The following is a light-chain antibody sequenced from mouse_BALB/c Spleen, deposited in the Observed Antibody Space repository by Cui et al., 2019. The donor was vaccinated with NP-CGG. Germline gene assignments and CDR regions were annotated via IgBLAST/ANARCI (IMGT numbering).Light chain of an antibody. J-gene: IGLJ1*01. CDR1: TGAVTTSNY. CDR3: ALWYSNHWV. Sequence: QAVVTQESALTTSPGETVTLTCRSSTGAVTTSNYANWVQEKPDHLFTGLIGGNSNRAPGVPARFSGSLIGDKAALTITGAQTEDEAIYFCALWYSNHWVFGGGTKLTVL. CDR2: GNS. V-gene: IGLV1*01.